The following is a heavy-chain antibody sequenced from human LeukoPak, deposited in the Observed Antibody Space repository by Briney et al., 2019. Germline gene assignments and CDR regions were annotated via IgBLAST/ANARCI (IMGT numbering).Heavy chain of an antibody. CDR2: IYYSGST. V-gene: IGHV4-61*05. CDR3: ARVYKLGISNYFDY. CDR1: GGSISSSSYY. D-gene: IGHD7-27*01. Sequence: SETLSLTCTVSGGSISSSSYYWGWIRQPPGKGLEWIGYIYYSGSTNYNPSLKSRVTISVDTSKNQFSLKLSSVTAADTAVYYCARVYKLGISNYFDYWGQGTLVTVSS. J-gene: IGHJ4*02.